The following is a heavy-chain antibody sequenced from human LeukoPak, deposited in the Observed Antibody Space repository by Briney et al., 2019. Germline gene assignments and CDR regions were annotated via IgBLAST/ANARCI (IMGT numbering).Heavy chain of an antibody. CDR2: IYSGGST. V-gene: IGHV3-66*01. CDR1: GFTVSSNY. J-gene: IGHJ6*02. D-gene: IGHD3-9*01. Sequence: GGSLRLSCAASGFTVSSNYMSWVRQAPGKGLEWVSVIYSGGSTYYADSVKGRFTISRDNSKNTLYLQMNSLRAEDTAVYYCARENDILTGYYSGVGMDVWGQGTTVTVSS. CDR3: ARENDILTGYYSGVGMDV.